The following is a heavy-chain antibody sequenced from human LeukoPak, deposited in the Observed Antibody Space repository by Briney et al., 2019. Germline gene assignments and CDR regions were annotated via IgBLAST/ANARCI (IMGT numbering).Heavy chain of an antibody. V-gene: IGHV5-51*01. J-gene: IGHJ5*02. Sequence: GESLKISCTGSGYSFTSYWIGWVRQMPGKGLEWMGIIYSGGSVTNYSPSFQGQVTISADKSISTAYLQWSSLKASDTAMYYCARRGGPSGYDAWGQGTLVTVSS. CDR2: IYSGGSVT. CDR1: GYSFTSYW. CDR3: ARRGGPSGYDA. D-gene: IGHD5-12*01.